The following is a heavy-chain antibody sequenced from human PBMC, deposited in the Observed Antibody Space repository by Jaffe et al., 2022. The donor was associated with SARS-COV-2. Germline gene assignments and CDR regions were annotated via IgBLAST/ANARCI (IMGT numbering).Heavy chain of an antibody. V-gene: IGHV3-48*01. Sequence: EVRLVESGGGLVQPGESLRLSCVASGFTFSTYTMNWVRQAPGKGLEWVSYITRSSSFLHYADSVKGRFTISRDNAKNSLFLQMNSLRVEDTAVYYCVRDSGFAFEIWGQGTMVTVSS. CDR2: ITRSSSFL. J-gene: IGHJ3*02. CDR1: GFTFSTYT. CDR3: VRDSGFAFEI.